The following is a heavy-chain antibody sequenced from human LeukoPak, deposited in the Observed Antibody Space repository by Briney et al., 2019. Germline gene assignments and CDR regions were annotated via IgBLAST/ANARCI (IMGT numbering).Heavy chain of an antibody. CDR1: GGSISSYY. CDR2: IYYSGST. J-gene: IGHJ5*02. V-gene: IGHV4-59*08. CDR3: AKGGEWEHNPGFDP. Sequence: RTSETLSLTCTVSGGSISSYYWSWIRQPPGKGLEWIGYIYYSGSTNYNPSLKSRVTISVDTSKNQFSLKLSSVTAADTAVYYCAKGGEWEHNPGFDPWGQGTLVTVSS. D-gene: IGHD1-26*01.